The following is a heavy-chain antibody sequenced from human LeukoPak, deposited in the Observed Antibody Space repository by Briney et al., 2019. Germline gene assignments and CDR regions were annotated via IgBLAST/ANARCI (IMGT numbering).Heavy chain of an antibody. V-gene: IGHV3-23*01. J-gene: IGHJ5*02. CDR2: ISGSGGST. D-gene: IGHD6-19*01. CDR1: GFTFSDYT. Sequence: PGGSLRLSCAASGFTFSDYTMNWVRQAPGKGLEWVSAISGSGGSTYYADSVKGRFTISRDDSKNTLYLQMNSLRAEDTAVYYCAKEGYSSGWFVMRRNWFDPWGQGTLVTVSS. CDR3: AKEGYSSGWFVMRRNWFDP.